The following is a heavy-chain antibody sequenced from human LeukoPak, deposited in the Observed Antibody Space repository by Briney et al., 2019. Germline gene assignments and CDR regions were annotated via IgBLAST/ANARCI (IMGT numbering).Heavy chain of an antibody. V-gene: IGHV4-31*03. CDR3: ARGPLAYCGGDCYNNWFDP. J-gene: IGHJ5*02. D-gene: IGHD2-21*02. Sequence: PSQTLSLTCTVSGGSISSGGYYWSWIRQHPGKGLEWIGYIYYSGSTYYNPSLKSRVTISVDTSKNQFSQKLSSVTAADTAVYYCARGPLAYCGGDCYNNWFDPWGQGTLVTVSS. CDR1: GGSISSGGYY. CDR2: IYYSGST.